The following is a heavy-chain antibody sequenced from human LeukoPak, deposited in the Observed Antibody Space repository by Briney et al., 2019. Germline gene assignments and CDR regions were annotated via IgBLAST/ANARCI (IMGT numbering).Heavy chain of an antibody. D-gene: IGHD3-10*01. CDR1: GYTFTSYA. J-gene: IGHJ5*02. CDR3: ARETNPPYYYGSGSYSLDP. CDR2: INTNTGNP. V-gene: IGHV7-4-1*02. Sequence: ASVKVSCKASGYTFTSYAMNWVRQAPGQGLEWMGWINTNTGNPTYAQGFTGRFVFSLDTSVSTAYLQISSLKAEDTAVYYCARETNPPYYYGSGSYSLDPWGQGTLVTVSS.